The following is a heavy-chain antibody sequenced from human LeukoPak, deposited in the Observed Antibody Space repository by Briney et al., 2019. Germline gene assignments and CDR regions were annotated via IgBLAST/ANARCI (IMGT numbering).Heavy chain of an antibody. J-gene: IGHJ4*02. CDR2: ISYDGSNK. CDR3: ARDPHAKYYFDY. CDR1: GFTFSSSA. Sequence: PGGSLRLSCAASGFTFSSSAMHWVRQAPGKGLEWVAVISYDGSNKYYADSVKGRFTISRDNSKNTLYLQMNSLRAEDTAVYYCARDPHAKYYFDYWGQGTLVTVSS. V-gene: IGHV3-30-3*01.